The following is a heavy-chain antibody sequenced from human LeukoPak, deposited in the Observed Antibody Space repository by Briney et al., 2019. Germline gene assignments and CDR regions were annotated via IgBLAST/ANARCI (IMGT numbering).Heavy chain of an antibody. J-gene: IGHJ2*01. Sequence: PAGSLRLSCAASGFTFSSYSMNWVRQAPGKGLEWVSSISSSSSYIYYADSVKGRFTISRDNAKNSLYLQVNSLRAEDTAVYYCARVALGDYDSSGYQDWYFDLWGRGTLVTVSS. CDR3: ARVALGDYDSSGYQDWYFDL. D-gene: IGHD3-22*01. V-gene: IGHV3-21*01. CDR1: GFTFSSYS. CDR2: ISSSSSYI.